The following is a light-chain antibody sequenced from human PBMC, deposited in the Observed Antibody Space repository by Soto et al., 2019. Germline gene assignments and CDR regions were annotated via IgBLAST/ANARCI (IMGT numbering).Light chain of an antibody. V-gene: IGKV3-15*01. CDR2: DAS. J-gene: IGKJ4*01. Sequence: IVLTQSPATLSVSPGERATLSCRASQAVGSNLAWYQQRPGQAPRLLIYDASTRATGIPHRFSGGGSGTEFTLTSSSLQSDDFAVYYCQHFNKWPHMPAFGGGTKLAIK. CDR3: QHFNKWPHMPA. CDR1: QAVGSN.